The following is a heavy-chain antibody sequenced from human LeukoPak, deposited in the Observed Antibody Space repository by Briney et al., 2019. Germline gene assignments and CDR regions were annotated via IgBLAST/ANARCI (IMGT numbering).Heavy chain of an antibody. CDR1: GGTFSSYA. CDR2: IIPIFGTA. CDR3: ARDVVAAPGTWDY. D-gene: IGHD6-13*01. V-gene: IGHV1-69*13. Sequence: GASVKVSCKASGGTFSSYAISWVRQAPGQGLEWMGGIIPIFGTANYAQKFQGRVTITADESTSTAYMELSSLRSEDTAVYYCARDVVAAPGTWDYWGQGTLVTVSS. J-gene: IGHJ4*02.